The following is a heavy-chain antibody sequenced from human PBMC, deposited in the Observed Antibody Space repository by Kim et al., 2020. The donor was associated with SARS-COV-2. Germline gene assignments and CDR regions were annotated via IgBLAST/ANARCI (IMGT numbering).Heavy chain of an antibody. J-gene: IGHJ4*02. D-gene: IGHD5-12*01. Sequence: GGSLRLSCAASGFTFSSYEMNWVRQAPGKGLEWVSYISSSGSTIYYADSVKGRFTISRDNAKNSLYLQMNSLRAEDTAVYYCARDGGRWLQFPSFDYWGQGTLVTVSS. CDR1: GFTFSSYE. V-gene: IGHV3-48*03. CDR2: ISSSGSTI. CDR3: ARDGGRWLQFPSFDY.